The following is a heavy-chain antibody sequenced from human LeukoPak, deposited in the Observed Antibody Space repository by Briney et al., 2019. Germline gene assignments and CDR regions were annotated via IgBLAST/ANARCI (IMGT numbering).Heavy chain of an antibody. D-gene: IGHD1-26*01. CDR1: GFTFSSYW. CDR3: AREPRWELLRNDAFDI. J-gene: IGHJ3*02. V-gene: IGHV3-74*01. Sequence: GGSLRLSCAASGFTFSSYWMHWVRQAPGKGLVWVSRINSDGSSTSYADSVKGRFTISRDNAKNTLYLQMNRLRAEDTAVYYCAREPRWELLRNDAFDIWGQGTMVTVSS. CDR2: INSDGSST.